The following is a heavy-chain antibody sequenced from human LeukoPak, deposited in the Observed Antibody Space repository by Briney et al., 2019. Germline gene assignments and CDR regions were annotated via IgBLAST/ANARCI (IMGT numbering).Heavy chain of an antibody. CDR1: GFTFSGYW. CDR2: IKQDGSEK. V-gene: IGHV3-7*01. Sequence: GGSLRLSCAPCGFTFSGYWMSYLREAPGRGLEWVANIKQDGSEKYYVDSVKGRFTISRDNAKNSLFLQMNSMRAEDTAVYYCAKGRGMDVWGQGTTVTVSS. J-gene: IGHJ6*02. CDR3: AKGRGMDV.